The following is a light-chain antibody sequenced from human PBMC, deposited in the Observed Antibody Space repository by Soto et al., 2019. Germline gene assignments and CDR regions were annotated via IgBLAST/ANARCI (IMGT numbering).Light chain of an antibody. Sequence: QSVLTQPPSVSGAPGQRVTISCTGSSSNIGAGYDVHWYQQLPGTAPKLLIYGNSNRPSGVPDRFSGSKSGTSASLPITGLQAEDEADYYCQSYDSSLSGSAVFGGGTKLTVL. CDR1: SSNIGAGYD. CDR3: QSYDSSLSGSAV. CDR2: GNS. V-gene: IGLV1-40*01. J-gene: IGLJ2*01.